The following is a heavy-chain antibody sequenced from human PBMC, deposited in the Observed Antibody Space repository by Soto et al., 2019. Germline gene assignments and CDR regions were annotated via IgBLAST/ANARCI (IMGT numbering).Heavy chain of an antibody. Sequence: EVQLVQSGAEVKKPGESLRISCKGSGYRFTNHWISWLRQMPGKGLEWMGRIDPSDSYNNYSPSFQGRVTISADKSISTAYLQWSSLQASDTAMYFCARHGDSSSPNWFDPWGQGTLVTVSS. CDR3: ARHGDSSSPNWFDP. D-gene: IGHD6-6*01. CDR2: IDPSDSYN. CDR1: GYRFTNHW. V-gene: IGHV5-10-1*03. J-gene: IGHJ5*02.